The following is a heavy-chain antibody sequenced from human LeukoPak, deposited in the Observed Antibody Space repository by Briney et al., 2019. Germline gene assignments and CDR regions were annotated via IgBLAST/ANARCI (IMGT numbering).Heavy chain of an antibody. D-gene: IGHD3-16*01. Sequence: PGGSLRLSCAASGFTFSSYWMNWARQAPGKGLEWVASINHNGNVNYYVDSVKGRFTISRDIAKNSLYLQMSNLRAEDTAVYFCARGGGLDVWGQGATVTVSS. J-gene: IGHJ6*02. CDR1: GFTFSSYW. CDR3: ARGGGLDV. V-gene: IGHV3-7*03. CDR2: INHNGNVN.